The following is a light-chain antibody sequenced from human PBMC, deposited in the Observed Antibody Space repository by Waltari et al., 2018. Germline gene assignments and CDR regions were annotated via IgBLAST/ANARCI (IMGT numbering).Light chain of an antibody. V-gene: IGLV1-40*01. Sequence: QSVLTQPPSVSGAPGQRVTISSPGSSSNIGAGYDVHWYQQLPGTAPKLLIYGNDNRPSGVPDRFSGSKSGTSASLAITGLQAEDEAHYYCQSYDTSLLGVFGGGTKLTVL. CDR2: GND. CDR3: QSYDTSLLGV. J-gene: IGLJ3*02. CDR1: SSNIGAGYD.